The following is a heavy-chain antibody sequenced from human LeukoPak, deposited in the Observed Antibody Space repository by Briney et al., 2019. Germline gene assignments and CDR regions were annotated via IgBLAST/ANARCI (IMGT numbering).Heavy chain of an antibody. CDR2: ISSSSSTI. V-gene: IGHV3-48*01. CDR3: ASNLEPNTYYYGSGSYSYYYYGMDV. CDR1: GFTVSSNY. J-gene: IGHJ6*02. D-gene: IGHD3-10*01. Sequence: GGSLRLSCAASGFTVSSNYMSWVRQAPGKGLEWVSYISSSSSTIYYADSVKGRFTISRDNAKNSLYLQMNSLRAEDTAVYYCASNLEPNTYYYGSGSYSYYYYGMDVWGQGTTVTVSS.